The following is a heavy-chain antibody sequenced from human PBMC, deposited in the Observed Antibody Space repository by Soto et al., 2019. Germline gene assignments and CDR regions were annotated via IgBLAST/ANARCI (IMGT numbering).Heavy chain of an antibody. V-gene: IGHV3-15*07. J-gene: IGHJ4*01. CDR3: TGLWFGEIYNY. D-gene: IGHD3-10*01. CDR1: GFSFKNAW. Sequence: EVELVESGGGLVKPGGSLTLSCAASGFSFKNAWMNWVRQAPGKGLEWVGRIKNKKDGGTTDYAAFVKGRFTISRDASENTLYLHMNGLKTEDTGVYFCTGLWFGEIYNYWGQGSLVTVSS. CDR2: IKNKKDGGTT.